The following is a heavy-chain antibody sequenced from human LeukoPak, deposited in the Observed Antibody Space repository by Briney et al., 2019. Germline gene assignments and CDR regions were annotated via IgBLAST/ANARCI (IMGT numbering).Heavy chain of an antibody. Sequence: PSETLSLTCTVSGGSITNSYWNWIRQSPGKGLEWIGEINHSGRTYYNPSLKSRVTISVDTSKNQFSLNLSSVTAADTAVYFCARGHKGLEVWGQGATVTVSS. CDR2: INHSGRT. CDR3: ARGHKGLEV. CDR1: GGSITNSY. V-gene: IGHV4-59*01. J-gene: IGHJ6*02.